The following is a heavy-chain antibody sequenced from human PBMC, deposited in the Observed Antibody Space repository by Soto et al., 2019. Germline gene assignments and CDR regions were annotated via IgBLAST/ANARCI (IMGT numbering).Heavy chain of an antibody. D-gene: IGHD3-10*01. CDR3: ARTPPGLWFGEFYNWFDP. CDR2: IYYSGST. Sequence: SETLSLTCTVSGGSISSYYWSWIRQPPGKGLEWIGYIYYSGSTNYNPSLKSRVTISVDTSKNQFSLKLSSVTAADTAVYYCARTPPGLWFGEFYNWFDPWGQGTLGTVSS. V-gene: IGHV4-59*01. CDR1: GGSISSYY. J-gene: IGHJ5*02.